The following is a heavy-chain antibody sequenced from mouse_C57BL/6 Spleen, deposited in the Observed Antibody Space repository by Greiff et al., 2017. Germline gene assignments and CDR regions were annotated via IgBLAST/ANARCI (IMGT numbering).Heavy chain of an antibody. CDR2: IYPGSGST. V-gene: IGHV1-55*01. J-gene: IGHJ1*03. CDR3: ARFITTVERYFDV. D-gene: IGHD1-1*01. CDR1: GYTFTSYW. Sequence: VQLKQPGAELVKPGASVKMSCKASGYTFTSYWITWVKQRPGQGLEWIGDIYPGSGSTNYNEKFKSKATLTVDTSSSTAYMQLSSLTSEDSAVYYCARFITTVERYFDVWGTGTTVTVSS.